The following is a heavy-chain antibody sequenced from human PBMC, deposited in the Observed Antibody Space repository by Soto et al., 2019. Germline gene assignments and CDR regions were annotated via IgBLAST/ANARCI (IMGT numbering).Heavy chain of an antibody. Sequence: SVKVSCKASGYSFSSYTINWVRQAPGQGLEWLGWIRAYNGNTKYVEKLQGRVTMTTATSTSTAYMELMNLRSDDTAVYYCARESKKWHDFWG. D-gene: IGHD5-12*01. CDR2: IRAYNGNT. J-gene: IGHJ5*01. V-gene: IGHV1-18*04. CDR3: ARESKKWHDF. CDR1: GYSFSSYT.